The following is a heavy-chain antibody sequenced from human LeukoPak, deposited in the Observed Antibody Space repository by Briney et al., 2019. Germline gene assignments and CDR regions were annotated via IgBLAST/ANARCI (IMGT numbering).Heavy chain of an antibody. V-gene: IGHV4-59*02. Sequence: NPSETLSLTCTVSGASVSNYFWSWIRQPPGKGLEWIGYIYYSGSANYNPSLKSRVTISIDTSKNQFPLKLTSVTAADTAVYYCARGAKADTWGQGTLVTVSS. CDR2: IYYSGSA. J-gene: IGHJ5*02. D-gene: IGHD2-15*01. CDR3: ARGAKADT. CDR1: GASVSNYF.